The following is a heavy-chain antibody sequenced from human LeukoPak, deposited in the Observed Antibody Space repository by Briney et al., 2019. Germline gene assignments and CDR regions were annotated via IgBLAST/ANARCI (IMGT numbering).Heavy chain of an antibody. CDR1: GGSISSYY. CDR2: IYYSGST. CDR3: ARGGWYPESFQH. V-gene: IGHV4-59*01. Sequence: SETLSLTCTVSGGSISSYYWNWIRQPPGKGLEWIGYIYYSGSTNYNPSLKSRVTISVDTSKNEFSLKLSSVTAADTAVYYCARGGWYPESFQHWGQGALVTVSS. J-gene: IGHJ1*01. D-gene: IGHD6-19*01.